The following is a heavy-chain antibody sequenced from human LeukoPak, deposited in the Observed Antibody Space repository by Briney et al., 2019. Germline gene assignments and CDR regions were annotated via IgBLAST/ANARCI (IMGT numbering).Heavy chain of an antibody. CDR1: GFTSSSYS. Sequence: GGSLRLSCAASGFTSSSYSMNWVRQAPGKGLEWVSSISSSSSYIYYADSVRGRFTISRDNAKNSLYLQMNSLRAEDTAVYYCARDGQWLAWGYYYYGMDVWGQGTTVTVSS. J-gene: IGHJ6*02. V-gene: IGHV3-21*01. CDR2: ISSSSSYI. D-gene: IGHD6-19*01. CDR3: ARDGQWLAWGYYYYGMDV.